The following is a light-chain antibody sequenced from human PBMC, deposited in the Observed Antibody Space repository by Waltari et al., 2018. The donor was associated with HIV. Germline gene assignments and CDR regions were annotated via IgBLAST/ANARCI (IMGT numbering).Light chain of an antibody. CDR3: SSYTSSSTRV. V-gene: IGLV2-14*01. CDR2: EVS. Sequence: QSALTQPASVSGSPGQSLTISCTGTSSDVGGYNYVSWYQQHPGKAPKLMIYEVSNRPSGVSNCFSGSKSGNTASLTISGLQAEDEADYYCSSYTSSSTRVFGGGTNLTVL. CDR1: SSDVGGYNY. J-gene: IGLJ3*02.